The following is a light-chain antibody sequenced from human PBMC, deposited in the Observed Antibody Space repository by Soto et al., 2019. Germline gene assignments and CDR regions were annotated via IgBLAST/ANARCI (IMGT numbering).Light chain of an antibody. CDR3: ISYTVSRTYV. Sequence: QSPLTQPASVSWSPGQSITISCIGTSSDIGAYDHVAWYQQFTGKTPKLMIYSVSNRPSGVSYRFSGSKSGNTASLTISGLQADDEADYYCISYTVSRTYVFGTGTKVTVL. CDR2: SVS. J-gene: IGLJ1*01. V-gene: IGLV2-14*01. CDR1: SSDIGAYDH.